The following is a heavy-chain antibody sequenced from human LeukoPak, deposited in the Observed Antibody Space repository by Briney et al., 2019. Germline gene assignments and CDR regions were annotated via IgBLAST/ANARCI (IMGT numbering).Heavy chain of an antibody. CDR3: ARERNSGSYRTADY. J-gene: IGHJ4*02. CDR1: GFTFSTYA. CDR2: ISSDGTKK. D-gene: IGHD1-26*01. V-gene: IGHV3-30*04. Sequence: GGSLRLSCAASGFTFSTYAMHWVRQTPGKGLEWLAVISSDGTKKYYPDSEKGRFTISRDNSKNTLYLQMNSLRAEDTALYYCARERNSGSYRTADYWGQGTLVTVSS.